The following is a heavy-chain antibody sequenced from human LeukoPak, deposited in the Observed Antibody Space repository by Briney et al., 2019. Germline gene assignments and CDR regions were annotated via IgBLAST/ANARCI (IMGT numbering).Heavy chain of an antibody. J-gene: IGHJ4*02. Sequence: KPSETLSLTCTVSGGSISSYYWSWIRQPPGKGLEWIGYIYYSGSTNYNPSLKSRVTISVDTSKNQFSLKLSSVTAADTAVYYCSRGCSSPSCYGSGSYNPYDYWGQGTLVTVSS. V-gene: IGHV4-59*01. D-gene: IGHD2-2*01. CDR1: GGSISSYY. CDR2: IYYSGST. CDR3: SRGCSSPSCYGSGSYNPYDY.